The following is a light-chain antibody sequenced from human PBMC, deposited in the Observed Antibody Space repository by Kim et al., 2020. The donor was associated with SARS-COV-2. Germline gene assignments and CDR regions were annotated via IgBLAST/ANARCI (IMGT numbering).Light chain of an antibody. J-gene: IGKJ4*01. Sequence: DIVMTQSPDSLAVSLGERATINCKSSQSVLYSSNNKNYLAWYQQKPGLPPKLLIYWASTRESGVPDRFSGSGSGTDFTLTISSLQAEDVAVYYCQQYYSPPRGLTFGGGTKVDIK. CDR3: QQYYSPPRGLT. CDR1: QSVLYSSNNKNY. CDR2: WAS. V-gene: IGKV4-1*01.